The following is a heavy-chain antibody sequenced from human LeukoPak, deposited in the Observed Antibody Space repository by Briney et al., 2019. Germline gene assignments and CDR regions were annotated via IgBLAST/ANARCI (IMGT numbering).Heavy chain of an antibody. V-gene: IGHV1-18*01. J-gene: IGHJ4*02. Sequence: ASVKVSCKASGYTFTSYGISWVRQAPGQGLEWIGWISAYNGNTNYAQKLQGRVTMTTDTSTSTAYMELRSLRSDDTAVYYCARDGWVEMATITYPFDYWGQGTLVTVSS. D-gene: IGHD5-24*01. CDR3: ARDGWVEMATITYPFDY. CDR1: GYTFTSYG. CDR2: ISAYNGNT.